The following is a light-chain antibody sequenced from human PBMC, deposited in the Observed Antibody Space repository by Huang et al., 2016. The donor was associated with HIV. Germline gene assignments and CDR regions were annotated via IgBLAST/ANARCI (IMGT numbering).Light chain of an antibody. CDR3: LKDYNYPYT. Sequence: AIQMTQSPSSLSASVGDRVTITCRASQGIRNDLGWYQQKPGKAPQLLIYAASSLQSGVPSRCRGSGAGTDFTLTISSLQPEDFATYYCLKDYNYPYTFGQGTKLEIK. CDR1: QGIRND. J-gene: IGKJ2*01. CDR2: AAS. V-gene: IGKV1-6*01.